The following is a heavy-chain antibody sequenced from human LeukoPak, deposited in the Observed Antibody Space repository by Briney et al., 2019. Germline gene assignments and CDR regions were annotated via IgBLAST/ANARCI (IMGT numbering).Heavy chain of an antibody. CDR3: ARDYSGSYLGY. CDR2: IYYSGST. CDR1: GGSISSYY. V-gene: IGHV4-59*01. Sequence: SETLSLTCTVSGGSISSYYWSWIRQPPGKGLEWIGYIYYSGSTNYNPSLKSRVTISVDTSKNQFSLKLSSVTAADTAVYYCARDYSGSYLGYWGQGTLVTVSS. D-gene: IGHD1-26*01. J-gene: IGHJ4*02.